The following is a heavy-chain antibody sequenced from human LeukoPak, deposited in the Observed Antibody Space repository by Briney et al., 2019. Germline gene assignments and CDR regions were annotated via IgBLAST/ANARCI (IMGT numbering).Heavy chain of an antibody. D-gene: IGHD3-9*01. Sequence: SETLSLTCAVYGGSFSGYYWSWIHQPPGKGLEWIGEINHSGSTNYNPSLKSRVTISGDTSKNQFSLKLSSVTAADTAVYYCAGGYDILTGYYKGYFDYWGQGTLVTVSS. CDR2: INHSGST. J-gene: IGHJ4*02. V-gene: IGHV4-34*01. CDR3: AGGYDILTGYYKGYFDY. CDR1: GGSFSGYY.